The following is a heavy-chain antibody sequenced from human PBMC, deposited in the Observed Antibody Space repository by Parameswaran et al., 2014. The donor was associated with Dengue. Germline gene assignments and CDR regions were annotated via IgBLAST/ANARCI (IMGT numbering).Heavy chain of an antibody. J-gene: IGHJ4*02. Sequence: LRLSCSVSGDSVNSGGFYWGWIRQHPVRGLEWIGYIYSNGNTLYNPSLKSRLAISIDTSKNQFSLKLTSVTAADTAVYYCARGEPATVVGLAVAGLPVYWGQGTLVTVSS. CDR2: IYSNGNT. V-gene: IGHV4-31*03. CDR1: GDSVNSGGFY. CDR3: ARGEPATVVGLAVAGLPVY. D-gene: IGHD6-13*01.